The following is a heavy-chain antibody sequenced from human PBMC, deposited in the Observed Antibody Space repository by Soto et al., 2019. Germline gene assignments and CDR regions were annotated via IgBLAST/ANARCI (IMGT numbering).Heavy chain of an antibody. CDR1: GRSFSRGGYS. D-gene: IGHD2-2*01. CDR2: IYYGQSA. J-gene: IGHJ5*02. Sequence: TLSLPRPVSGRSFSRGGYSWRWIRQRPGKGLECIGYIYYGQSAYYTPSLNSRVTISVDTCKNQFSLRMSSVTAAPTAVYYWARTYCGSTSCQGAARFDPWGQGTLVT. CDR3: ARTYCGSTSCQGAARFDP. V-gene: IGHV4-31*03.